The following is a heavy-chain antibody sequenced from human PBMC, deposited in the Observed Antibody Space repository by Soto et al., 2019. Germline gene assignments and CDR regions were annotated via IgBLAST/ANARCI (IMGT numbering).Heavy chain of an antibody. CDR3: ARRLGYCSSTSCSSSWFDP. V-gene: IGHV5-51*01. J-gene: IGHJ5*02. Sequence: GESLKISCKGSGYSFTSYWIGWVRQMPGKGLEWMGIIYPGDSDTRYSPSFQGQVTISADKSISTAYPQWSSLKASDTAMYYCARRLGYCSSTSCSSSWFDPWGQGTLVTVSS. D-gene: IGHD2-2*01. CDR1: GYSFTSYW. CDR2: IYPGDSDT.